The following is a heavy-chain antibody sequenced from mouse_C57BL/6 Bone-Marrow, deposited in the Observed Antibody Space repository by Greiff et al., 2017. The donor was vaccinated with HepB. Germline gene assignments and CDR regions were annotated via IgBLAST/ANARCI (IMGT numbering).Heavy chain of an antibody. CDR3: ARRESNYVFYY. J-gene: IGHJ2*01. D-gene: IGHD2-5*01. CDR1: GFTFSSYG. V-gene: IGHV5-6*03. CDR2: ISSGGSYT. Sequence: DVKLVESGGGLVKPGGSLKLSCAASGFTFSSYGMSWVRQTPDKRLEWVATISSGGSYTYYPDSVKGRFTISRDNAKNTLYLQMSSLKSEDTAMYYCARRESNYVFYYWGQGTTLTVSS.